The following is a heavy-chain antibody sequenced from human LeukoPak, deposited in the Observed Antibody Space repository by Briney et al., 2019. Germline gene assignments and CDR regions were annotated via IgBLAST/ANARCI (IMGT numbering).Heavy chain of an antibody. CDR2: IYTSGST. V-gene: IGHV4-59*10. Sequence: SETLSLTCAVYGGSFSGYYWSWIRQPAGKGLEWIGRIYTSGSTNYNPSLKSRVTISVDTSKNQFSLKLSSVTAADTAVYYCARGYCSGGSCYLGSPLDYWGQGTLVTVSS. CDR3: ARGYCSGGSCYLGSPLDY. CDR1: GGSFSGYY. D-gene: IGHD2-15*01. J-gene: IGHJ4*02.